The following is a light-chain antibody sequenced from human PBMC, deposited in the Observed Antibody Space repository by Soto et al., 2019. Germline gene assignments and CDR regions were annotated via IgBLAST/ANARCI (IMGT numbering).Light chain of an antibody. CDR1: QSISSY. J-gene: IGKJ1*01. V-gene: IGKV1-39*01. Sequence: DIPMTQSPSSLSASVGDRVTITCRASQSISSYLNWYQQKPEKAPKLLIDAASSLQSGVPSRFSGSGTGTDFTLTISSLQPEDFATYYCQQSYSAPWTFGQGSKVEIK. CDR2: AAS. CDR3: QQSYSAPWT.